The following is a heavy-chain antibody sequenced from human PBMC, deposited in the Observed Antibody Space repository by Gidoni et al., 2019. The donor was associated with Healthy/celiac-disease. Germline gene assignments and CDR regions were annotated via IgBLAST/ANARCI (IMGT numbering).Heavy chain of an antibody. J-gene: IGHJ5*02. V-gene: IGHV1-18*04. D-gene: IGHD3-10*01. CDR2: ISAYNGNT. CDR3: ARSRITMVRGVKEGGWFDP. CDR1: GYTFTSYG. Sequence: QVQLVQSGAAVKKPGASVTVSCQASGYTFTSYGISWVRQAPGQGLEWMGWISAYNGNTNYAQKLQGRVTMTTDTSTSTAYMELRSLRSDDTAVYYCARSRITMVRGVKEGGWFDPWGQGTLVTVSS.